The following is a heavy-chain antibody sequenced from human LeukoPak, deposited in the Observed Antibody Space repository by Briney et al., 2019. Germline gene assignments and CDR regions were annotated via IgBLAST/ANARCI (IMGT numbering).Heavy chain of an antibody. CDR3: ARARIVVVPAATYPHYYYYYGMDV. J-gene: IGHJ6*02. CDR1: GGTFSSYA. V-gene: IGHV1-69*13. Sequence: SVKVSCKASGGTFSSYAISWVRQAPGQGLEWMGGIIPIFGTANYAQKFQGRVTITADESTSTAYMELSSLRSEDTAVYYCARARIVVVPAATYPHYYYYYGMDVWGQGTTVTVSS. CDR2: IIPIFGTA. D-gene: IGHD2-2*01.